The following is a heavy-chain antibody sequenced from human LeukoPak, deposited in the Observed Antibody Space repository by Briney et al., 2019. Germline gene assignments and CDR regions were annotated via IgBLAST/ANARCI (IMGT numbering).Heavy chain of an antibody. CDR1: GFTFSSYA. D-gene: IGHD1-26*01. Sequence: GGSLRLSCAASGFTFSSYAMHWVRQAPGKGLEYVSAISSNGGSTYYANSVKGRFTISRDNSKNTLYLQMGSLRAEDMAVYYCARVSGSQYYFDYWGQGTLVTVSS. CDR3: ARVSGSQYYFDY. CDR2: ISSNGGST. J-gene: IGHJ4*02. V-gene: IGHV3-64*01.